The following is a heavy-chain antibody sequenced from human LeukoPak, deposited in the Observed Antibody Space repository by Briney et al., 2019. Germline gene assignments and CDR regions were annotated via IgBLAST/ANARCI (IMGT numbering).Heavy chain of an antibody. CDR1: GDSISSSNW. V-gene: IGHV4-4*03. D-gene: IGHD2-2*01. J-gene: IGHJ4*02. CDR3: ARGRYHQPLQFDY. CDR2: IYHSGST. Sequence: PPGTLSLTCAVSGDSISSSNWWSWVRQPRGKGLEWIGEIYHSGSTNYNPSLKSRVTISVDKSKNHFSLKLSSVTAADTAMYYCARGRYHQPLQFDYWGQGTLVTVSS.